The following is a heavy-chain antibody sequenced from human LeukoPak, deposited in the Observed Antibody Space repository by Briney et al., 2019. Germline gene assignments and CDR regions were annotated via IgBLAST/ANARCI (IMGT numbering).Heavy chain of an antibody. CDR3: ARHHDYVWGSYRYLPWFDP. Sequence: SETLSLTCAVYGGSFSGYYWSWIRQPPGKGLEWIGEINHSGSTNYNPSLKSRVTISVDTSKNQFSLKLSSVTAADTAVYYCARHHDYVWGSYRYLPWFDPWGQGTLVTISS. D-gene: IGHD3-16*02. J-gene: IGHJ5*02. CDR2: INHSGST. CDR1: GGSFSGYY. V-gene: IGHV4-34*01.